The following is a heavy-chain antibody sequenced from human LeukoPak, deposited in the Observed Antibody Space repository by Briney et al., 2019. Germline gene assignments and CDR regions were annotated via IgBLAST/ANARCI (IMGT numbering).Heavy chain of an antibody. CDR3: ARDRKDIVVVPAATAYYYMDV. CDR2: IYSGGST. D-gene: IGHD2-2*01. Sequence: GGSLRLSCAASGFTVSSNYMSWVRQAPGKGLEWVSLIYSGGSTYYADSVKGRFTISRDNSKHTLFLQMNSLRAEDTAVYYCARDRKDIVVVPAATAYYYMDVWGKGTTVTVSS. V-gene: IGHV3-53*01. CDR1: GFTVSSNY. J-gene: IGHJ6*03.